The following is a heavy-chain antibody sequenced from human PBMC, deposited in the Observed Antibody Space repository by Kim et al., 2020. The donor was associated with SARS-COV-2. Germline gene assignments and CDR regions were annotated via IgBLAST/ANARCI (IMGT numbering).Heavy chain of an antibody. D-gene: IGHD6-19*01. Sequence: GGSLRLSCTGSGFTFSSYDMHWVRQATGKGLEWVSAIGIADDTYYPDSVKGRFTISRDNAKNSFYLQMNGLTAGDAAVYYCTRKAVPGSLCYFDPWGRGTLVTVSS. CDR2: IGIADDT. V-gene: IGHV3-13*04. J-gene: IGHJ2*01. CDR3: TRKAVPGSLCYFDP. CDR1: GFTFSSYD.